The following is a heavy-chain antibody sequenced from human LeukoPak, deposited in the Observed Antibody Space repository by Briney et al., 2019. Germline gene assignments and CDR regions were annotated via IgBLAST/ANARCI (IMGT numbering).Heavy chain of an antibody. Sequence: GGSLRLSCAASGFTFSSYSMNWVRQAPGKGLEWVSSISSSSSYIYYADSVKGRFTISRDNAKNSLYLQMNSLRAEDTAVYYCARIRTHYDFWHGMDVWGQGTTVTVSS. CDR2: ISSSSSYI. CDR3: ARIRTHYDFWHGMDV. J-gene: IGHJ6*02. D-gene: IGHD3-3*01. CDR1: GFTFSSYS. V-gene: IGHV3-21*01.